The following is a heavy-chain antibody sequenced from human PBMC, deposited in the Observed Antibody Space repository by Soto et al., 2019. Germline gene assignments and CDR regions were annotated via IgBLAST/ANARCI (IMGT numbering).Heavy chain of an antibody. CDR1: GYMFSSYA. CDR3: VCDFSYDLEVIYAF. CDR2: ISAYNGNT. D-gene: IGHD2-2*01. V-gene: IGHV1-18*01. J-gene: IGHJ2*01. Sequence: ASVKVSCKASGYMFSSYAISWVRQAPGQGLEWMGWISAYNGNTNYAQKLQGRVTMTTDTSTSTAYIDLTSMRSDHPDVYYCVCDFSYDLEVIYAFWARRSLVIGSS.